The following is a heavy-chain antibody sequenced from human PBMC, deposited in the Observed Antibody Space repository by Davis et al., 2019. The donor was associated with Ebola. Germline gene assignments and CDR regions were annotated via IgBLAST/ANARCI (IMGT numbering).Heavy chain of an antibody. D-gene: IGHD5-24*01. J-gene: IGHJ4*02. V-gene: IGHV1-18*01. CDR3: ARGDGYNYWGD. CDR2: ISAYNGNT. Sequence: AASVKVSCKASGYTFTSYGISWVRQAPGQGLEWMGWISAYNGNTNYAQKLQGRVTITADESTSTAYMELSSLRSEDTAVYYCARGDGYNYWGDWGQGTLVTVSS. CDR1: GYTFTSYG.